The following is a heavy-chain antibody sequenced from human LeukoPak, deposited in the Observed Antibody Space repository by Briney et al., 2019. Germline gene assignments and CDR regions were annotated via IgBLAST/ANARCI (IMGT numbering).Heavy chain of an antibody. CDR3: ARDNSIVVAVAATDGTTLGYYFDY. V-gene: IGHV4-38-2*02. Sequence: SETLSLTCTVSGGSISSYYWSWIRQPPGKGLEWIGSIYHSGSTYYNPSLKSRVTISVDTSKNQFSLKLSSVTAADTAVYYCARDNSIVVAVAATDGTTLGYYFDYWGQGTLVTVSS. J-gene: IGHJ4*02. CDR1: GGSISSYY. CDR2: IYHSGST. D-gene: IGHD2-15*01.